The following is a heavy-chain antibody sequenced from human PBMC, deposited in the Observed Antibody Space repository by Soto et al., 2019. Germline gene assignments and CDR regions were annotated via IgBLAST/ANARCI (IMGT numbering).Heavy chain of an antibody. V-gene: IGHV4-39*01. Sequence: TLSLTCTVSGDSVSSSSYYWDWIRQPPGKGPEWIASIYYSGSTYYKPSLNSRVTISVDTSKNQFSLRLSSVTAADTAIYYCARPTILGTFNCYMDGWGKGTRVTVSS. CDR3: ARPTILGTFNCYMDG. CDR1: GDSVSSSSYY. CDR2: IYYSGST. D-gene: IGHD6-13*01. J-gene: IGHJ6*03.